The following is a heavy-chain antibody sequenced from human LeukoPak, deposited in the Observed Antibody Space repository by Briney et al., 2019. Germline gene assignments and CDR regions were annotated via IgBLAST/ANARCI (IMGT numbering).Heavy chain of an antibody. J-gene: IGHJ4*02. CDR1: GYTFTSHG. V-gene: IGHV1-69*06. CDR3: ARERAYCGGDCLGDYFDY. D-gene: IGHD2-21*02. CDR2: IIPIFGTA. Sequence: SVKVSCKASGYTFTSHGISWVRQAPGQGLEWMGGIIPIFGTANYAQKFQGRVTITADKSTSTAYMELSSLRSEDTAVYYCARERAYCGGDCLGDYFDYWGQGTLVTVSS.